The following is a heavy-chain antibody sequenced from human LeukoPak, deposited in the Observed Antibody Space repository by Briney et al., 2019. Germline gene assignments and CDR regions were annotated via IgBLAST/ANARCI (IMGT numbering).Heavy chain of an antibody. CDR3: ARSMISDQSFDY. CDR2: ISSSSSYI. Sequence: PGGSLRLSCAASGLTFSSYSMNWVSQAPGKGLEWVSSISSSSSYIYYADSVKGRFTISRDNAKNSLYLQMNSLRAEDTAVYYCARSMISDQSFDYWGQGTLVTVSS. D-gene: IGHD3-22*01. J-gene: IGHJ4*02. CDR1: GLTFSSYS. V-gene: IGHV3-21*01.